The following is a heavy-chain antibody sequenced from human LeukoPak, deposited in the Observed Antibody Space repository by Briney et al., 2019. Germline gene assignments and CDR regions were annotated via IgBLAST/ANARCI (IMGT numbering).Heavy chain of an antibody. CDR3: ARGVDLWFGEFYYFDY. CDR2: IYYSGST. D-gene: IGHD3-10*01. CDR1: GGSISSGGYY. Sequence: SETLSLTCTVSGGSISSGGYYWSWLRQHPGKGLEWVGYIYYSGSTYYNPSLKSRVTISVDTSKNQFSLKLSSVTAADTAVYYCARGVDLWFGEFYYFDYWGQGTLVTGSS. V-gene: IGHV4-31*03. J-gene: IGHJ4*02.